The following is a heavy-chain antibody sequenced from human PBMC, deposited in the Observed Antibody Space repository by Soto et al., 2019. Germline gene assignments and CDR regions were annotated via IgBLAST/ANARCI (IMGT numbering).Heavy chain of an antibody. CDR3: AISGGISVYFDY. D-gene: IGHD2-15*01. Sequence: QVQLQESGPGLVKPSQTLSLTCTVSGGSISSGDYYWSWIRQPPGKGLEWIGYLYYSGSTYYNPSLKGRVTVSVDTSQTQFSLKLSSVTAADTAVYYCAISGGISVYFDYWGQGTLVTVSS. CDR2: LYYSGST. CDR1: GGSISSGDYY. V-gene: IGHV4-30-4*01. J-gene: IGHJ4*02.